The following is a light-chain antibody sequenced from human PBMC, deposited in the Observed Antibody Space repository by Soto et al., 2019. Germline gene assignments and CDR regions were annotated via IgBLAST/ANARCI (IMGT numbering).Light chain of an antibody. Sequence: QSVLTQPPSASGTPGQRVTDSCSGSSSNIGGNSVNWYQQLPGTAPKLLIYSNNQRPSGVPDRFSGSKSGTSASLAISGLQSEDEADYYCAAWDDSLNGVVFGGGTKLTVL. CDR2: SNN. J-gene: IGLJ2*01. CDR1: SSNIGGNS. V-gene: IGLV1-44*01. CDR3: AAWDDSLNGVV.